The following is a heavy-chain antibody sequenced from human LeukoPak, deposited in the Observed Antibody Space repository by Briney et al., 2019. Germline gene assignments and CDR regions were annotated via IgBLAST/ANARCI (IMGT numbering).Heavy chain of an antibody. D-gene: IGHD6-19*01. Sequence: PGGSLRLSCAASGFTFSSYAMSWFRQAPGKGLEWVSAISGSGGSTYYADSVKGRFTISRDNSKNTLYLQMNSLRAEDTAVYYCAKDREGQWLVRILDYWGQGTLVTVSS. CDR3: AKDREGQWLVRILDY. CDR1: GFTFSSYA. J-gene: IGHJ4*02. V-gene: IGHV3-23*01. CDR2: ISGSGGST.